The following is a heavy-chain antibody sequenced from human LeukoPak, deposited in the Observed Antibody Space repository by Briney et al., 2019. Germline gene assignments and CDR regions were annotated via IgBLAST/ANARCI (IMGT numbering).Heavy chain of an antibody. CDR1: GFTFSSYA. V-gene: IGHV3-23*01. J-gene: IGHJ4*02. CDR2: IFGSGGST. CDR3: ANSPMVRGVTRLFDY. D-gene: IGHD3-10*01. Sequence: GGSLRLSCAASGFTFSSYAMYWVRQAPGKGLEWVSGIFGSGGSTHYADSVKGRFTISRDNAKNTLYLQMNSLRAEDTAVYYCANSPMVRGVTRLFDYWGQGTLVTVSS.